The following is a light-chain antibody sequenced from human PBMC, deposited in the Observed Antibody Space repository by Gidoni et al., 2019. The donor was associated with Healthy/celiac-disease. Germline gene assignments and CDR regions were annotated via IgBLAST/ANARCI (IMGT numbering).Light chain of an antibody. Sequence: EIVLTQSQATLSLSPGERATLSCRASQGVSSYLAWYQQKPGQAPRLLIYDASNRATGIPARFSGSGPGTDFTLTISSLEPEDFAVYYCQQRSTSFGQGTRLEIK. J-gene: IGKJ5*01. CDR3: QQRSTS. V-gene: IGKV3D-11*01. CDR1: QGVSSY. CDR2: DAS.